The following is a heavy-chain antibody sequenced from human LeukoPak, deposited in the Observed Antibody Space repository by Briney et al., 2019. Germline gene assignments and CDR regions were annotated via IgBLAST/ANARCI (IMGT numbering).Heavy chain of an antibody. CDR2: IWYDGSNK. V-gene: IGHV3-33*06. CDR3: AKDRGYYYGSGSYGDY. CDR1: GFTFSSYG. D-gene: IGHD3-10*01. J-gene: IGHJ4*02. Sequence: GGSLRLSCAASGFTFSSYGMHWVRQAPGKGLEWVAVIWYDGSNKYYADSVKGRFTISRDNSKNTLYLQMNSLRAEDTAVYYCAKDRGYYYGSGSYGDYWGQGTLVTVSS.